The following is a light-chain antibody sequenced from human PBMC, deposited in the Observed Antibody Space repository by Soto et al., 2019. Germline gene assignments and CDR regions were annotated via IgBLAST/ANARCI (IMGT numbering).Light chain of an antibody. V-gene: IGLV2-8*01. CDR1: SSDVGGHKY. CDR3: SSYAGINNLGV. CDR2: EVN. Sequence: QSALTQPPSASGSPGRSVTISCTGTSSDVGGHKYVSWYQQHPGKAPKLMIFEVNKRPSGVPDRFSGSKSGNTASLTVSGLQAEDEADYYCSSYAGINNLGVFGTGTKLTVL. J-gene: IGLJ1*01.